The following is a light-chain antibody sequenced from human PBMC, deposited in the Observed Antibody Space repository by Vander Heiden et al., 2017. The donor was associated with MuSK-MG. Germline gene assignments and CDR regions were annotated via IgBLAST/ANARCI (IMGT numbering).Light chain of an antibody. CDR3: LQSHSTPTT. Sequence: DIQMTQSPSSLSASVGDSVTITCRASQSISTYLNWYQQKPGRAPNLLIYIVSSLQSGVPSRFSGSGSGTNFSLTISSLQPEDFATYYCLQSHSTPTTFGQGTRLEIK. V-gene: IGKV1-39*01. J-gene: IGKJ5*01. CDR2: IVS. CDR1: QSISTY.